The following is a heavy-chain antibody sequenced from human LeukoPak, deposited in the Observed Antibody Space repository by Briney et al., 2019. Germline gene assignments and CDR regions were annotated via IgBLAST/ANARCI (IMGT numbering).Heavy chain of an antibody. Sequence: PGGSLRLSRAASGFTFSDYYMSWIRQAPGKGLEWVAAISGSSDYIYYADSVKGRSTISKDNGKHSLYLQMHRLTAEDTAVYYCARYGLSSSRSYIDHGGQGTLATVSS. J-gene: IGHJ4*02. CDR3: ARYGLSSSRSYIDH. CDR1: GFTFSDYY. V-gene: IGHV3-11*06. D-gene: IGHD2-2*01. CDR2: ISGSSDYI.